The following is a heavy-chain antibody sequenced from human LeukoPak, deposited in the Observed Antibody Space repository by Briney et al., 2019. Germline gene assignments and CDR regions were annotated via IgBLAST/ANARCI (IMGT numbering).Heavy chain of an antibody. J-gene: IGHJ4*02. CDR3: AREPAVEMATTALDY. CDR2: ISSSSSYI. V-gene: IGHV3-21*01. D-gene: IGHD5-24*01. CDR1: GFTFSSYS. Sequence: GGSLRLSCAASGFTFSSYSMNWVRQAPGKGLEWVSSISSSSSYIYYADSVKGRFTISRDNAKNSLYLQMNSLRAEDTAVYYCAREPAVEMATTALDYWGQGTLVTVSS.